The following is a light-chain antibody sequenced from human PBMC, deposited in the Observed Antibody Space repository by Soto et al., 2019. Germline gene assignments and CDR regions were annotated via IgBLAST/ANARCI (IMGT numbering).Light chain of an antibody. J-gene: IGLJ3*02. Sequence: QSVLTQPPSVSGAPGQRVTISCTGSSSNIGAGYDVHWYQQLPGTAPKLLIYGNSNRPSGVPDRFSGSQSGTSASLAITGLQAEDEADYYCQSYDSSLSGWVFGGGTKRTVL. CDR3: QSYDSSLSGWV. CDR1: SSNIGAGYD. V-gene: IGLV1-40*01. CDR2: GNS.